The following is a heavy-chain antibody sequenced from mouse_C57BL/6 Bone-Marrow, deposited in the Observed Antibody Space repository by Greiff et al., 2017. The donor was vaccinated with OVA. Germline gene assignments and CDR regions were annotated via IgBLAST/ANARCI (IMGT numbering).Heavy chain of an antibody. Sequence: QVTLKVSGAELARPGASVKLSCKASGYTFTSYGISWVKQRTGQGLEWIGEIYPRSGNTYYNEKFKGKATLTADKSSSTAYMELRSLTSEDSAVYFCARRSNYVFFAYWGQGTLVTVSA. J-gene: IGHJ3*01. CDR3: ARRSNYVFFAY. D-gene: IGHD2-5*01. V-gene: IGHV1-81*01. CDR2: IYPRSGNT. CDR1: GYTFTSYG.